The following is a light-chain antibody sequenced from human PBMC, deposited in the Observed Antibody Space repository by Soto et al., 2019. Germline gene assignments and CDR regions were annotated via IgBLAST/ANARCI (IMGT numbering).Light chain of an antibody. CDR2: AAS. CDR1: QSISTY. CDR3: QQYRT. Sequence: DIQMTQSPSSLSASLGDRVTITCRASQSISTYLHWYQQKPGKAPKLLIYAASSLQSGVPSRFTGSGSGTEFTLTISSLQPEDFATYYCQQYRTFGQGTKVDIK. J-gene: IGKJ1*01. V-gene: IGKV1-39*01.